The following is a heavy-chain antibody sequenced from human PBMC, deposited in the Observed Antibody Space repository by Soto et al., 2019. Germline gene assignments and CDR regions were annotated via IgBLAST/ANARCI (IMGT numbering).Heavy chain of an antibody. D-gene: IGHD2-15*01. Sequence: GVSLRLSCAASGFTFRSYAMSWVRQAPGKGLEWVSAISGSGGSTYYADSVKGRFTISRDNSKNTLYLQMNSLRAEDTAVYYCAKVPRGSILLSFFDYWGQGTLVTVSS. CDR3: AKVPRGSILLSFFDY. V-gene: IGHV3-23*01. CDR1: GFTFRSYA. CDR2: ISGSGGST. J-gene: IGHJ4*02.